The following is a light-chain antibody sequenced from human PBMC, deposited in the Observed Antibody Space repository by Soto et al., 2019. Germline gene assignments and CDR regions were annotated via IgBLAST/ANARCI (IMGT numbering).Light chain of an antibody. CDR1: QSVSNTY. J-gene: IGKJ1*01. V-gene: IGKV3-20*01. Sequence: EILLTHSPGTLSLSTGERATLSCKASQSVSNTYSAWYQQKPGQAQRLLIHGASNRATGIPDRFSGSGSGRDFSLTIRGVEHEEFAVYYCQQHGSSGKFGQGTKVDIK. CDR3: QQHGSSGK. CDR2: GAS.